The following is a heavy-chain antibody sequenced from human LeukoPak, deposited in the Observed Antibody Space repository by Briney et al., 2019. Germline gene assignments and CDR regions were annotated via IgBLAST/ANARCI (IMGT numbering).Heavy chain of an antibody. Sequence: GGSLRLSCAASGFTFSSYAMSWVRQAPGKGLEWVSGVSGSGDSTYYADSARGRFTVSRDNAKNTLYLQMNSLRAEDTAVYYCAKVNGHSGYDSDYWGQGTLVTVSS. CDR1: GFTFSSYA. J-gene: IGHJ4*02. CDR3: AKVNGHSGYDSDY. CDR2: VSGSGDST. V-gene: IGHV3-23*01. D-gene: IGHD5-12*01.